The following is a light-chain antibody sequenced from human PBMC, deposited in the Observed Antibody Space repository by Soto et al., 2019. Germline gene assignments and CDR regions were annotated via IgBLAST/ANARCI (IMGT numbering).Light chain of an antibody. CDR3: QHYNSFSEA. Sequence: DIQMTQSPSPLSASLGDRFTITCLASQTISSWLAWYQQKPGKAPKLLIYKASTLKSGVPSRFSGSGSGTEFTLTISSLQPDDFATYYCQHYNSFSEAFGQGTMVDI. V-gene: IGKV1-5*03. CDR1: QTISSW. CDR2: KAS. J-gene: IGKJ1*01.